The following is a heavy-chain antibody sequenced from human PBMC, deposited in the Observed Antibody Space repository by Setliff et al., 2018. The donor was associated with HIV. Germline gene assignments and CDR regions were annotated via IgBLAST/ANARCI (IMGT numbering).Heavy chain of an antibody. Sequence: SETLSLTCTVSGGSFTSRSYYWGWIRQPPGKGLEWIGEINHSGSTNYNPSLKSRVTISVDTSKNQFSLKLSSVTAADTAVYYCARGGRDYYYYYYMDVWGKGTTVTVSS. CDR3: ARGGRDYYYYYYMDV. CDR2: INHSGST. D-gene: IGHD6-25*01. J-gene: IGHJ6*03. V-gene: IGHV4-39*07. CDR1: GGSFTSRSYY.